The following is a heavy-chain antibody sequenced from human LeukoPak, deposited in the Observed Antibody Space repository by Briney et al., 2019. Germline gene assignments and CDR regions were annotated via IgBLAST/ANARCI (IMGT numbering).Heavy chain of an antibody. CDR2: INPNSGGT. J-gene: IGHJ4*02. CDR3: ARVKVIIFGVVTPFDY. CDR1: GYTFTGYY. Sequence: ASVKVSCKASGYTFTGYYMHWVRQAPGQRLEWMGWINPNSGGTNYAQKFQGRVTMTRDTSISTAYMELSRLRSDDTAVYYCARVKVIIFGVVTPFDYWGQGTLVTVSS. D-gene: IGHD3-3*01. V-gene: IGHV1-2*02.